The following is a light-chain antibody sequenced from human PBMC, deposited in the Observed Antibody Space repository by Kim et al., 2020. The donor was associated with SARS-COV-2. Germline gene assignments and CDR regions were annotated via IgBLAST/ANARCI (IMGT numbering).Light chain of an antibody. J-gene: IGKJ1*01. CDR2: DAS. CDR1: QDISNF. CDR3: QRCYSVPWT. Sequence: ASVGDRVTITCRSSQDISNFLAWYQQKPGDVPKLLIYDASVLQSGVPSRFSGSGSGTDFTLTISGLQPEDVATYYCQRCYSVPWTFGQGTKVDIK. V-gene: IGKV1-27*01.